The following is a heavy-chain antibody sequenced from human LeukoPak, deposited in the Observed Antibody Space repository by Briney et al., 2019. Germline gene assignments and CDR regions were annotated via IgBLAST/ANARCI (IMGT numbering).Heavy chain of an antibody. Sequence: GGSLRLSCAASGFTFSSYSMNWVRQAPGKGLEWVSYISSSSSTIYYADSVKGRFTISRDNAKNSLYLQMNSLRAEDTAVYYCARGFWSGYYRGAFDIWGQGTMVTVSS. CDR3: ARGFWSGYYRGAFDI. CDR1: GFTFSSYS. V-gene: IGHV3-48*01. CDR2: ISSSSSTI. J-gene: IGHJ3*02. D-gene: IGHD3-3*01.